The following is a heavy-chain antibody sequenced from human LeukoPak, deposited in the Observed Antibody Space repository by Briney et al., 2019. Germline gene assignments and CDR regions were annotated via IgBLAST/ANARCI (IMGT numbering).Heavy chain of an antibody. CDR3: AKDGGDGSDWYLGY. J-gene: IGHJ4*02. V-gene: IGHV3-23*01. Sequence: GGSLRLSCAASGFTFSSYAMSWVRQAPGKGLEWVSAISGSGGSTYYADSVKGRFTISRDNSKNTLYLQMNSLRAGDTAVYFCAKDGGDGSDWYLGYWGQGTLVTVSS. CDR1: GFTFSSYA. CDR2: ISGSGGST. D-gene: IGHD6-19*01.